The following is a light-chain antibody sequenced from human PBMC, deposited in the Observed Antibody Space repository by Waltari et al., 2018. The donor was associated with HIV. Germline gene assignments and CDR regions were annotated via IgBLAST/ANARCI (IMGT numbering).Light chain of an antibody. J-gene: IGLJ2*01. CDR2: RNN. V-gene: IGLV1-47*01. CDR1: SSNIGNYS. CDR3: ATWDDSLSGVV. Sequence: QSVLTQPPSASATPGQRVTISCSGSSSNIGNYSVYWYQQLPGATPKVLIFRNNVRPAGVPDRFAGSKSGTSASLASSGLRSEDEADYYCATWDDSLSGVVFGGGTKLTVL.